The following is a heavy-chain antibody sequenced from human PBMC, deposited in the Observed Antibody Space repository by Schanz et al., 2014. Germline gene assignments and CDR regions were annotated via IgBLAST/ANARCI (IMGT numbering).Heavy chain of an antibody. V-gene: IGHV3-9*01. CDR2: ISWNSYSL. Sequence: EVQLVESGGGLVRPGGSLRLSCAASGFGFDDYAMYWVRQAPGKGLEWVSGISWNSYSLLYADSVQGRFTISRDNAKNSLYLQMNSLRHDDTAFYYCARAPGANASPYYFDYWGQGSLVTVSS. D-gene: IGHD2-8*01. J-gene: IGHJ4*02. CDR1: GFGFDDYA. CDR3: ARAPGANASPYYFDY.